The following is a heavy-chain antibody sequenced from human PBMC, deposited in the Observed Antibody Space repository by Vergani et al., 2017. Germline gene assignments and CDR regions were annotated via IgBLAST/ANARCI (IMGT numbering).Heavy chain of an antibody. CDR2: IIPIFGTA. CDR3: AGGVAALRGPYNWFDP. D-gene: IGHD6-6*01. V-gene: IGHV1-69*01. CDR1: GGTFSSYA. Sequence: QVQLVQSGAEVKKPGSSVKVSCKASGGTFSSYAISWVRQAPGQGLEWMGGIIPIFGTANYAQKFQGRVTITADESTSKAYMELSSLRSEDTAVYCCAGGVAALRGPYNWFDPWGQGTLVTVSS. J-gene: IGHJ5*02.